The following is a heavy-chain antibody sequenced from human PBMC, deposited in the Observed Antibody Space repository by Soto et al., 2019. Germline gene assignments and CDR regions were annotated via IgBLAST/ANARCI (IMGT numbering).Heavy chain of an antibody. CDR2: ISSSGSTI. CDR3: ARDRVTSDYYDSSGYYYGYFDL. J-gene: IGHJ2*01. CDR1: GFTFSDYY. D-gene: IGHD3-22*01. Sequence: PGGSLRLSCAASGFTFSDYYMSWIRQAPGKGLEWVSYISSSGSTIYYADSVKGRFTISRDNAKNSLYLQMNSLRAEDTAVYYCARDRVTSDYYDSSGYYYGYFDLWGRGTLVTVSS. V-gene: IGHV3-11*01.